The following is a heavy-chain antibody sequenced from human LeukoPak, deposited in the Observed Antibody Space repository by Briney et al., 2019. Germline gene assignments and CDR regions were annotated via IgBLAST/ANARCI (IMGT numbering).Heavy chain of an antibody. V-gene: IGHV3-49*04. J-gene: IGHJ4*02. CDR1: GFTFGDYA. CDR3: TRDEGTVTTAY. CDR2: IRSKGYGGTT. Sequence: PGGSLRLSCTASGFTFGDYAMSWVRQAPGKGLEGVGFIRSKGYGGTTEYAASGKGRFTISRDDSKSIAYLQMNSLKTEHTAVYYCTRDEGTVTTAYWGQGTLVTVSS. D-gene: IGHD4-17*01.